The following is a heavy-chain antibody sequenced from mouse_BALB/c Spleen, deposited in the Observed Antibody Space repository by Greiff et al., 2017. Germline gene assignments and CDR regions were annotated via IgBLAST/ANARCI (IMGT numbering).Heavy chain of an antibody. CDR3: ARDEGMITTGFDY. Sequence: QVQLQQSGPGLVAPSQSLSITCTVSGFSLTSYGVHWVRQPPGKGLEWLGVIWAGGSTNYNSALMSRLSISKDNSKSQVFLKMNSLQTDDTAMYYCARDEGMITTGFDYWGQGTTLTVSS. CDR2: IWAGGST. V-gene: IGHV2-9*02. D-gene: IGHD2-4*01. J-gene: IGHJ2*01. CDR1: GFSLTSYG.